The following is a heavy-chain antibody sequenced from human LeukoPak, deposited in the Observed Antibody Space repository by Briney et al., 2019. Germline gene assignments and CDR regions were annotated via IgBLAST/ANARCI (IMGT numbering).Heavy chain of an antibody. CDR3: TRYYYDSSGWDY. J-gene: IGHJ4*02. V-gene: IGHV3-21*01. CDR2: ISSSSSYI. D-gene: IGHD3-22*01. Sequence: GGSLRLSCAASGFTFSSFGMTWVRQAPGKGLEWVSSISSSSSYIYYADSVKGRFTISRDNAKNSLYLQMNSLRAEDTAVYYCTRYYYDSSGWDYWGQGTLVTVSS. CDR1: GFTFSSFG.